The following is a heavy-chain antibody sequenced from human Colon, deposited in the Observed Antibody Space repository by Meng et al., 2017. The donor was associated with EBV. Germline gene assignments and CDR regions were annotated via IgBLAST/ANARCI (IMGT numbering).Heavy chain of an antibody. CDR1: GFTFSSYA. J-gene: IGHJ5*02. CDR2: ISGSGGST. CDR3: APRKDYGAP. V-gene: IGHV3-23*01. D-gene: IGHD4-17*01. Sequence: EARFLAAGGGFVQPGGSLRLSCAASGFTFSSYAMSWVRQAPGKGLEWVSSISGSGGSTYYSDSVKGRFTISRDNSKNTLYLQMNSLRAEDTAVYYCAPRKDYGAPWGQGTLVTVSS.